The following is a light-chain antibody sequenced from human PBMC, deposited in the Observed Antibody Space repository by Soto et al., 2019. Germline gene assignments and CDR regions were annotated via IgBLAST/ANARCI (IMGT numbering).Light chain of an antibody. J-gene: IGKJ5*01. Sequence: EIVLTQSPATLSLSPGERATLSCRASQSVSSSLPGYQQKLGQAPRLLIYDASTRATGIPARFSGSGSGTDFTLTISSLEPEDFAVYYCQQRSNWRITFGQGTRLEIK. CDR3: QQRSNWRIT. CDR2: DAS. CDR1: QSVSSS. V-gene: IGKV3-11*01.